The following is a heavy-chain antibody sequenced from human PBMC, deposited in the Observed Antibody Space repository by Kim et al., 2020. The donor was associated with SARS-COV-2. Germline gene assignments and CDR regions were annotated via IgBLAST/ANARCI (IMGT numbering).Heavy chain of an antibody. CDR3: SRHRFGGVIGDFDY. CDR2: IYYSGST. D-gene: IGHD3-16*02. J-gene: IGHJ4*02. CDR1: GGSISSYY. Sequence: SETLSLTCTASGGSISSYYWSWIRQPPRKGLEWIGYIYYSGSTNYNPSLKTRVTISVDTSKNQFSLKLSSVTAADTAVYYCSRHRFGGVIGDFDYWCQGT. V-gene: IGHV4-59*08.